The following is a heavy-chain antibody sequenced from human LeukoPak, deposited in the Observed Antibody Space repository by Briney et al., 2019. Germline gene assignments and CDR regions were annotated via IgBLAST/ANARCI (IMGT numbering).Heavy chain of an antibody. J-gene: IGHJ6*03. CDR3: ARGGFTILAPSRASPQKGNYYYYMDV. CDR1: GGTFSSYA. V-gene: IGHV1-69*05. D-gene: IGHD3-3*01. Sequence: SVKVSCKASGGTFSSYAISWVRQAPGQGLEWMGGIIPIFGTANYAQKFQGRVTITTDESTSTAYMELSSLRSEDTAVYYCARGGFTILAPSRASPQKGNYYYYMDVWGKGTTVTVSS. CDR2: IIPIFGTA.